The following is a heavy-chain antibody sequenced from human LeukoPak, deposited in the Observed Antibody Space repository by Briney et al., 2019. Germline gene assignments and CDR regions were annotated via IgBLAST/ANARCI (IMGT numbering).Heavy chain of an antibody. J-gene: IGHJ4*02. V-gene: IGHV3-21*01. CDR1: GFIFSDYT. Sequence: GGSLRLSCAASGFIFSDYTMNWVRQAPGKGLEWVSSISSSSTHIYYADSVKGRFTISRDIAKNSLYLQMNYLRVDDTAVYYCGGINYWGQGTLVTVSS. CDR2: ISSSSTHI. CDR3: GGINY. D-gene: IGHD3-10*01.